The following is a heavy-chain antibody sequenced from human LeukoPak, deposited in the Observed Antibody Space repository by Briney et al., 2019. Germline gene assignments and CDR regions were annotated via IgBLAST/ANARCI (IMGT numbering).Heavy chain of an antibody. CDR1: GGSFSGYY. D-gene: IGHD1-26*01. CDR3: AVGYYFDY. CDR2: INHSGST. V-gene: IGHV4-34*01. J-gene: IGHJ4*02. Sequence: SETLSLTCAVYGGSFSGYYWSWVRQPPGKGLELIVEINHSGSTNYNPSLMSRVTISVDTSKNQFSLKLSSVTAADTAVYCCAVGYYFDYWGQGTLVTVSS.